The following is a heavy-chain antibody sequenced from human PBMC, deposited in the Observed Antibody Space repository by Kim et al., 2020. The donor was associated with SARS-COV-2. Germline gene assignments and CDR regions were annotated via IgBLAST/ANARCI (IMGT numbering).Heavy chain of an antibody. V-gene: IGHV3-30*04. D-gene: IGHD2-2*01. J-gene: IGHJ6*03. CDR1: GFTFSSYA. CDR2: ISYDGSNK. CDR3: ARELGACSSTSCYYYYY. Sequence: GGSLRLSCAASGFTFSSYAMHWVRQAPGKGLEWVAVISYDGSNKYYADSVKGRFTISRDNSKNTLYLQMNSLRAEDTAVYYCARELGACSSTSCYYYYY.